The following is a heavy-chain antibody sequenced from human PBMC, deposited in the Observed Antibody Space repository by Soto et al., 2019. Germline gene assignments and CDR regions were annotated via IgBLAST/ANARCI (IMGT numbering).Heavy chain of an antibody. CDR1: GGSISSYY. CDR3: ARLGEVVVPAAYYYYMDG. Sequence: PSETLSLTCTVSGGSISSYYWSWIRQPPGKGLEWIGYIYYSGSTNYNPSLKSRVTISVDTSKNQFSLKLSSVTAADTAVYYCARLGEVVVPAAYYYYMDGWGKGTTVTVSS. V-gene: IGHV4-59*08. D-gene: IGHD2-2*01. CDR2: IYYSGST. J-gene: IGHJ6*03.